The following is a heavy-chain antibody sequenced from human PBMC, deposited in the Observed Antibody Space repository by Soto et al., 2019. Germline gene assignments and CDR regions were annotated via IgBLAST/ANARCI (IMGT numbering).Heavy chain of an antibody. Sequence: QLLQSGAEVKKPGSSVKVSCKASGYTLISYGIGWVRQAPGQGLEWMGWITTHNDNTNYAQQFQGRVTFTTDTSPSTAYMERRDLTSDDTAVYYWARVYSSGWKGLGYWGQGTMVTVSS. CDR3: ARVYSSGWKGLGY. J-gene: IGHJ4*02. CDR2: ITTHNDNT. D-gene: IGHD6-19*01. V-gene: IGHV1-18*01. CDR1: GYTLISYG.